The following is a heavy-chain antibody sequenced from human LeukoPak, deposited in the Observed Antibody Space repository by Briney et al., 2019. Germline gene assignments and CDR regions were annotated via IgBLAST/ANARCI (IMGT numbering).Heavy chain of an antibody. CDR2: ISQSAIA. D-gene: IGHD1/OR15-1a*01. V-gene: IGHV4-38-2*01. J-gene: IGHJ4*02. CDR1: GYSINNAHY. CDR3: ARASVEHSIVAGDYFDY. Sequence: SETLSLTCAVSGYSINNAHYWAGIRQPPGKGLEWIGNISQSAIASYNPSLKRRVTISLDTSNNHFSLDLRSVTAADTAVYFCARASVEHSIVAGDYFDYWGQGTLVTVSS.